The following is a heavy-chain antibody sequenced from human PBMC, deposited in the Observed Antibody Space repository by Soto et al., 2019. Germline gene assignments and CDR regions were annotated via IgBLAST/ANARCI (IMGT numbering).Heavy chain of an antibody. D-gene: IGHD2-2*01. V-gene: IGHV3-49*03. J-gene: IGHJ6*02. CDR1: GFTFGDYA. CDR2: IRSKAYGGTT. CDR3: TRANILVVPIYYYGMDV. Sequence: PGGSLRLSCTASGFTFGDYAMSWFRQAPGKGLEWVGFIRSKAYGGTTEYAASVKGRFTISRDDSKSIAYLQMNSLKTEDTAVYYCTRANILVVPIYYYGMDVWGQGTTVTVSS.